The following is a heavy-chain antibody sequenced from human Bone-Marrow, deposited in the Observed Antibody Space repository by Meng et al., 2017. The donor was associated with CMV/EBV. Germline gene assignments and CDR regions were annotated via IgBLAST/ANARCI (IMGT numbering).Heavy chain of an antibody. Sequence: GESLKISCAASGFTVSGYYMSWVRQAPGKGLEFVSVISSGGFTYYADSVKGRFTISRDNSKNTLYLQMNSLRAEDTALYYCARGSSGSFGGVDYWGPGTLVTVSS. V-gene: IGHV3-53*01. CDR1: GFTVSGYY. D-gene: IGHD1-26*01. J-gene: IGHJ4*02. CDR3: ARGSSGSFGGVDY. CDR2: ISSGGFT.